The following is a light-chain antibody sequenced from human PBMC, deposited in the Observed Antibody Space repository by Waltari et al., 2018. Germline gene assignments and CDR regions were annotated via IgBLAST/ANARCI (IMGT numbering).Light chain of an antibody. CDR3: KQRSNWPPFT. CDR2: NAS. Sequence: EIVLPQSPGTLSLSPGERATLSCRASHSINEYLAGYQQKPAQAPRLLIYNASKRATGSPARWSGSGSGTNFTRTNSSLEPEDAAVYYCKQRSNWPPFTFGQGTRLEIK. V-gene: IGKV3-11*01. CDR1: HSINEY. J-gene: IGKJ5*01.